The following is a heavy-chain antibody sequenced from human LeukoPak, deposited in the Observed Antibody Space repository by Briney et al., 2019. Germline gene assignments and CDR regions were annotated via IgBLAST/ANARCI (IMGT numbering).Heavy chain of an antibody. Sequence: GGSLRLSCAASGFTFDDYGMSWVRQAPGKGLEWVSGINWNGGSTGYADSVKGRFTISRDNAKNSLYLQMNSLRAEDTALYYCARGYYDYVWGSYRYTDFDYWGQGTLVTVSS. D-gene: IGHD3-16*02. CDR1: GFTFDDYG. CDR2: INWNGGST. CDR3: ARGYYDYVWGSYRYTDFDY. J-gene: IGHJ4*02. V-gene: IGHV3-20*04.